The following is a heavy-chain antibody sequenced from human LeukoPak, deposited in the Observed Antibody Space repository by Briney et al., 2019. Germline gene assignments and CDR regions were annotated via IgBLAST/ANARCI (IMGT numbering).Heavy chain of an antibody. CDR2: INPSGGST. Sequence: ASVKVSCKASGYTFTSYAMNWVRQAPGQGLEWMGIINPSGGSTSYAQKFQGRVTMTRDTSTSTVYMELSSLRSEDTAVYYCARGVLLWFGEWPPYMDVWGKGTTVTISS. CDR3: ARGVLLWFGEWPPYMDV. V-gene: IGHV1-46*01. CDR1: GYTFTSYA. J-gene: IGHJ6*03. D-gene: IGHD3-10*01.